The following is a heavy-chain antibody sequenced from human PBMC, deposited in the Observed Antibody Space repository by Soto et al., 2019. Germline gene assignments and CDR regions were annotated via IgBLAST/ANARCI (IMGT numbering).Heavy chain of an antibody. D-gene: IGHD4-17*01. J-gene: IGHJ4*02. CDR2: ISSSSSTI. CDR1: GFTFSSYS. Sequence: GGSLRLSCAASGFTFSSYSMNWVRQAPGKGLEWVSYISSSSSTIYYADSVKGRFTISRDNAKNSLYLQMNSLRAEDTAVYYCARDGGGDYGDYVFHWGQGTLVTVSS. CDR3: ARDGGGDYGDYVFH. V-gene: IGHV3-48*01.